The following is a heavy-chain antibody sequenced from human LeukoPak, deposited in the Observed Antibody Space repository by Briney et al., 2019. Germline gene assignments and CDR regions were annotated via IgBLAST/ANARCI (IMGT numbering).Heavy chain of an antibody. D-gene: IGHD2-8*01. Sequence: SETLSLTCTVSGYSISSGYYWGWIRQPPGKGLEWIGSIYHSGSTYYNPSLKSRVTISVDTSKNQFSLKLSSVTAADTAVYYCARDPSYCTNGVCYSPYFDYWGQGTLVTVSS. J-gene: IGHJ4*02. CDR3: ARDPSYCTNGVCYSPYFDY. CDR1: GYSISSGYY. V-gene: IGHV4-38-2*02. CDR2: IYHSGST.